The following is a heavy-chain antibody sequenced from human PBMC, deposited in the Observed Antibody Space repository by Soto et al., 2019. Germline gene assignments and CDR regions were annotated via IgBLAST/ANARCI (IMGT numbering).Heavy chain of an antibody. CDR3: GGDGAATSTGFDY. D-gene: IGHD4-17*01. Sequence: QVLLVQSAAEVKEPGASVKLSCKASGYAFRSHYMYWVRQAPGQGLEWMGRVNPSGDRTTYSQKFQGRITMTRDTSTSTFYLEVRSLTSGDMGVYYCGGDGAATSTGFDYWGQGTRVPVSS. CDR1: GYAFRSHY. CDR2: VNPSGDRT. V-gene: IGHV1-46*03. J-gene: IGHJ4*02.